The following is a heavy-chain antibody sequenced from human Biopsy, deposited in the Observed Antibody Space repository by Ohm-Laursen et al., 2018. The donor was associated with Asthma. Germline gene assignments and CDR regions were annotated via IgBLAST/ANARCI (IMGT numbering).Heavy chain of an antibody. CDR1: SGPGGYMRSGNYY. D-gene: IGHD6-13*01. V-gene: IGHV4-39*01. Sequence: SDTLSLTCSLSSGPGGYMRSGNYYWGWIRQPPGKGLEWIGSIYYSGTTYYNPSLESRVTVSADTSKNRFSLKLTSVTAADTAVYYCVRGSSSWHHGPFHYYYGLDVWGQGTTATVSS. CDR2: IYYSGTT. J-gene: IGHJ6*02. CDR3: VRGSSSWHHGPFHYYYGLDV.